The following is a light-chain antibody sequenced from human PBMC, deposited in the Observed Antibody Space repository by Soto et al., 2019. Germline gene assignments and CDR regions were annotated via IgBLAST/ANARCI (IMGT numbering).Light chain of an antibody. CDR3: QQIYSTPLT. CDR2: AAS. Sequence: DIQMTQSPSSLSASVGDRVTITCRASQSISSYLNWYQQKPGKAPKLLIYAASSLQSGVPSRFSVSGSVTDFTLTISSLQPEDFATYYCQQIYSTPLTFGQGTRLEIK. V-gene: IGKV1-39*01. J-gene: IGKJ5*01. CDR1: QSISSY.